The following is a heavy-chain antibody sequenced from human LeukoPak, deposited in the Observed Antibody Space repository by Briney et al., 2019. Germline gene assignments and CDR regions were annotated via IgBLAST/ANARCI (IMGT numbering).Heavy chain of an antibody. J-gene: IGHJ4*02. CDR2: IRYDGSNK. CDR1: GFTFSSYG. Sequence: GGSLRLSCAASGFTFSSYGMHWVRQAPGKGLEWVAFIRYDGSNKYYADSVKGRFTISRDNAKNSLYLQMNSLRAEDTAVYYCARESPGITIFGVLSWGQGTLVTVSS. V-gene: IGHV3-30*02. D-gene: IGHD3-3*01. CDR3: ARESPGITIFGVLS.